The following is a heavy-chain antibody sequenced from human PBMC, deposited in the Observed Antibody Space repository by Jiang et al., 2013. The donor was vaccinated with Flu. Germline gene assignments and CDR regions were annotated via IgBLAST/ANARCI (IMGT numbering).Heavy chain of an antibody. D-gene: IGHD6-13*01. Sequence: GFTFSDYYMSWIRQAPGRGWSGFHTFSSSGSTIYYADSVKGRFTISRDNAKNSLYLQMNSLRAEDTAVYYCARDVGPYGSRNFDYWGQGTLVTVSS. CDR2: FSSSGSTI. CDR1: GFTFSDYY. J-gene: IGHJ4*02. CDR3: ARDVGPYGSRNFDY. V-gene: IGHV3-11*04.